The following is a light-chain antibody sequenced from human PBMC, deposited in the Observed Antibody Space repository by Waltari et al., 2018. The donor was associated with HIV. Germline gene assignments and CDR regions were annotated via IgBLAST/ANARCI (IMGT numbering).Light chain of an antibody. CDR2: SNS. CDR3: ASWDDMLRGWV. V-gene: IGLV1-44*01. J-gene: IGLJ3*02. Sequence: QSVVTQPPSPSGTPGQRDTIPCSGSSSNIGRNNVNWYQQFPGTAPKVLIYSNSVRPSGVPGRFSGSKSGTSASLVISVLQSEDEAEYYCASWDDMLRGWVFGGGTKLTVL. CDR1: SSNIGRNN.